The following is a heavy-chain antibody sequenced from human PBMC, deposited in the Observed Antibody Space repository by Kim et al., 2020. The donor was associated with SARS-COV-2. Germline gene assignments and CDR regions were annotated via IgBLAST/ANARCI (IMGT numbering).Heavy chain of an antibody. D-gene: IGHD3-9*01. J-gene: IGHJ2*01. V-gene: IGHV3-23*01. Sequence: RTYYADAVKGRFTISRDNSKNTLYLQMNSLRAEDTAVYYCAKAISWYFDLWGRGTLVTVSS. CDR3: AKAISWYFDL. CDR2: RT.